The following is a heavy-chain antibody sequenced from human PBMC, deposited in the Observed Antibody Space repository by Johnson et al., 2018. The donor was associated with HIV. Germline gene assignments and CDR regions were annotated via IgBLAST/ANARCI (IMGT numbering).Heavy chain of an antibody. Sequence: QMLLVESGGGVVQPGTSLRLSCTASGFAFSSYALHWVRQAPGKGLEWVAVIWYDGSNKYYADYVKGRFTIFRDNSKNTLYLQMESLRVEDTAIYYCAKAWELLGRRAALDIWGQGTMVTVSS. D-gene: IGHD1-26*01. J-gene: IGHJ3*02. CDR3: AKAWELLGRRAALDI. CDR1: GFAFSSYA. CDR2: IWYDGSNK. V-gene: IGHV3-33*06.